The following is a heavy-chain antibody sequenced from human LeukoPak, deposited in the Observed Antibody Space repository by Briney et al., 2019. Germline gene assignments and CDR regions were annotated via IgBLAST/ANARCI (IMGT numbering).Heavy chain of an antibody. J-gene: IGHJ4*02. CDR1: GGSIRGYY. CDR2: IHYSGSS. V-gene: IGHV4-59*01. D-gene: IGHD4-17*01. Sequence: SETLSLTCTVSGGSIRGYYWTWIRQPPGKGLEWLGYIHYSGSSNYNPSLKSRVTISVDTSKNQFSLKLSSVTAADTAVYYCARGGRGLRTVLGFDYWGQGTLVTVSS. CDR3: ARGGRGLRTVLGFDY.